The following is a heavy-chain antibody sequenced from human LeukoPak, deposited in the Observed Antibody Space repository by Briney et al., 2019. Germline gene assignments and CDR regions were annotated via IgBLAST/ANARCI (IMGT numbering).Heavy chain of an antibody. D-gene: IGHD2-15*01. Sequence: SGTLSLTCAVSGGSISSSNWWSWVRQPPGKGLEWIGEIYHSGSTNYNPSLKSRVTISVDKSKNQFSLKLSSVTAADTAVYYCARIHRYCSGGACYVLDNWGQGTLVAVSS. CDR1: GGSISSSNW. J-gene: IGHJ4*02. V-gene: IGHV4-4*02. CDR2: IYHSGST. CDR3: ARIHRYCSGGACYVLDN.